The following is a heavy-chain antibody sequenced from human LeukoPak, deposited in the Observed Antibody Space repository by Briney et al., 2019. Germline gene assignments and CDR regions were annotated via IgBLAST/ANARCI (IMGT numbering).Heavy chain of an antibody. CDR2: ITGNGGGT. D-gene: IGHD5-18*01. J-gene: IGHJ4*02. CDR1: GFTFSTYA. V-gene: IGHV3-23*01. CDR3: AKAGLRGRGGYSYGYTDY. Sequence: GGSLGLSCTASGFTFSTYAMNWVRQAPGKGLEWVSSITGNGGGTKYADSVKGRFTISRDNSKNTLYLQMNSLRAEDTAVYYCAKAGLRGRGGYSYGYTDYWGQGTLVTVSS.